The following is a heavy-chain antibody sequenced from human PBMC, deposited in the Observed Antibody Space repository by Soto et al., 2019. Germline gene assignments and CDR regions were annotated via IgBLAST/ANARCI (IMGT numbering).Heavy chain of an antibody. CDR1: GYRFTRYW. D-gene: IGHD6-19*01. J-gene: IGHJ5*02. CDR2: IDPSDSYT. Sequence: GESLKISCTVSGYRFTRYWISWVRQMPGKGLEWMGRIDPSDSYTNYSPSFQGHVTISADKSISTAYMELSSLTSEDTAMYYCAREKWASGSRWLDPWGQGTLVTVSS. V-gene: IGHV5-10-1*01. CDR3: AREKWASGSRWLDP.